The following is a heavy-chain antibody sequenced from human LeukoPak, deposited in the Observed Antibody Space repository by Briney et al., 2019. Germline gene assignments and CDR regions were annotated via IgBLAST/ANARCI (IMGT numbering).Heavy chain of an antibody. V-gene: IGHV3-11*01. J-gene: IGHJ5*02. CDR1: GFTFSDYY. CDR2: ISSSGSTT. D-gene: IGHD3-16*02. CDR3: ARVRFGESSNWFDP. Sequence: GGSLRLSCAASGFTFSDYYMSWIRQAPGKGLEWVSYISSSGSTTYYADSVKGRFTISRDNSKNTLYLQMNSLRAEDTAVYYCARVRFGESSNWFDPWGQGTLVTVSS.